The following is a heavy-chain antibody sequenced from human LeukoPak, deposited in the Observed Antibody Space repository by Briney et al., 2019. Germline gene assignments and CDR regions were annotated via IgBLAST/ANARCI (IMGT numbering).Heavy chain of an antibody. V-gene: IGHV4-4*07. Sequence: SETLSLTCTVSGGSISSYYWSWIRQPAGKGLEWIGRIYTSGSTNYNPSLKSRVTMSVDTSKNQFSLKLSSVTAADTAVYYCAYSSRPYYYYGLDVWGQGTTVTVSS. D-gene: IGHD6-13*01. CDR3: AYSSRPYYYYGLDV. CDR2: IYTSGST. J-gene: IGHJ6*02. CDR1: GGSISSYY.